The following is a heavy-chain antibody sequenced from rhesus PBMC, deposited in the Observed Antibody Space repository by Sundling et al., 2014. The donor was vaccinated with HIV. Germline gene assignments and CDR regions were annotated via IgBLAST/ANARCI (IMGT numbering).Heavy chain of an antibody. V-gene: IGHV3-103*01. CDR2: MTGGGTT. CDR1: GFTFINYP. D-gene: IGHD1-1-1*01. J-gene: IGHJ4*01. Sequence: EVQLVESGGGLAKPGGSLRLSCAASGFTFINYPMHWVRQAPGKGLEWVSAMTGGGTTYYADSLKGRFTISRDNSKNTLSLEMNSLIPEDTAVYYCAKAEAYTWNFFDYWGQGVLVTVSS. CDR3: AKAEAYTWNFFDY.